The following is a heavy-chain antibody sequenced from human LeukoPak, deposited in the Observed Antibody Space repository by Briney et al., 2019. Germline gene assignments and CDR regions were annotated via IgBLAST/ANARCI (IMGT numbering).Heavy chain of an antibody. CDR1: GFTFSDSV. V-gene: IGHV3-73*01. Sequence: GGSPRLSCAASGFTFSDSVIHWVRQASGKGLEWVGRIRGSANNYATAYAASVKGRFTISRDDSKNTAYLQMNSLKTEDTAVYYCTRRVLHTSNDYWGQGTLVTVSS. D-gene: IGHD2-8*01. CDR2: IRGSANNYAT. CDR3: TRRVLHTSNDY. J-gene: IGHJ4*02.